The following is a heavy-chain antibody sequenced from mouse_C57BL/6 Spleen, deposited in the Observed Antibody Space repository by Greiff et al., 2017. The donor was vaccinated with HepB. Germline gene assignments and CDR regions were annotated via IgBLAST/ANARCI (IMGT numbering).Heavy chain of an antibody. D-gene: IGHD2-3*01. Sequence: EVKLVESVAELVRPGASVKLSCTASGFNIKNTYMHWVKQRPEQGLEWIGRIDPANGNTKYAPKFQGKATITADTSSNTAYLQLSSLTSEDTAIYYCAPLYDGYYHYYAMDYWGQGTSVTVSS. J-gene: IGHJ4*01. CDR1: GFNIKNTY. CDR3: APLYDGYYHYYAMDY. CDR2: IDPANGNT. V-gene: IGHV14-3*01.